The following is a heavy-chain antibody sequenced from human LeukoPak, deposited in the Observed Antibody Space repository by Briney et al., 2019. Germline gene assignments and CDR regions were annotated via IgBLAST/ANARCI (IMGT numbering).Heavy chain of an antibody. CDR1: GYTFSSYA. J-gene: IGHJ4*02. CDR2: ITTSGGNT. Sequence: GGFLTLSCPASGYTFSSYAMSCVRQAPGKGLERVSGITTSGGNTYNADSVNSRFTITRDNSKSTVFLQMNDLRVEDTAIYYSAKSQYTGNYHFDNWGQGTLVTVSS. V-gene: IGHV3-23*01. CDR3: AKSQYTGNYHFDN. D-gene: IGHD1-1*01.